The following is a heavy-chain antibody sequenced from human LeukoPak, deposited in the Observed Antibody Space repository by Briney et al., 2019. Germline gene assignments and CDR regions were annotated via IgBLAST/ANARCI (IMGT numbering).Heavy chain of an antibody. Sequence: PVGSLRLSCAASGFTFSDYYMSWIRQAPGKGLEWVSYISSSGSTIYYADSVKGRFTISRDNAKNSLYLQMNSLRAEDTAVYYCARDVMTTVTTFYMDVWGKGTTVTVSS. CDR2: ISSSGSTI. D-gene: IGHD4-17*01. CDR3: ARDVMTTVTTFYMDV. V-gene: IGHV3-11*04. CDR1: GFTFSDYY. J-gene: IGHJ6*03.